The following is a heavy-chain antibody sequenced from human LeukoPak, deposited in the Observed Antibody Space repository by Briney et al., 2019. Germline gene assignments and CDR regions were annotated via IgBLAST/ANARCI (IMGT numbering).Heavy chain of an antibody. Sequence: PGGSLRLSCAASGFTFSSYSMTWVRQAPGKGLEWVSYISSSSSTIYYADSVKGRFTISRDNAKNSLYLQMNSLRDEDTAVYYCARLGYCSSTSCYTGDYWGQGTLVTVSS. V-gene: IGHV3-48*02. CDR3: ARLGYCSSTSCYTGDY. CDR1: GFTFSSYS. J-gene: IGHJ4*02. D-gene: IGHD2-2*02. CDR2: ISSSSSTI.